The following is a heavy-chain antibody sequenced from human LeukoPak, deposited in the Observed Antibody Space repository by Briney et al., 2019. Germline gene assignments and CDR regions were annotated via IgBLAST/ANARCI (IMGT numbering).Heavy chain of an antibody. CDR1: GGCISSYY. CDR3: ARGVYIAAAQYGY. V-gene: IGHV4-59*01. CDR2: IYYSGTT. Sequence: SETLSLTCTVSGGCISSYYWSWIRQPPGKGLEWIGYIYYSGTTNYNPSLKSRVAISVDTSKNQFSLKLSSVTAADTAVYYCARGVYIAAAQYGYWGQGTLVTVSS. J-gene: IGHJ4*02. D-gene: IGHD6-13*01.